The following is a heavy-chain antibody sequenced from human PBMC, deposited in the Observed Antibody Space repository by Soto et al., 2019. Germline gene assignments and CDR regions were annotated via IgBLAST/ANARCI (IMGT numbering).Heavy chain of an antibody. CDR3: AKDKGVFNWATSYFDY. CDR1: GFTFSNYA. D-gene: IGHD1-1*01. J-gene: IGHJ4*02. CDR2: TSYDGNNE. Sequence: GGSLRLSCAASGFTFSNYAMHWVRQAPGEGLEWVALTSYDGNNEYYTDSVKGRFTISRDNSKNTLFLQMNSPRPEDTAVYYCAKDKGVFNWATSYFDYWGQGALVTVSS. V-gene: IGHV3-30*18.